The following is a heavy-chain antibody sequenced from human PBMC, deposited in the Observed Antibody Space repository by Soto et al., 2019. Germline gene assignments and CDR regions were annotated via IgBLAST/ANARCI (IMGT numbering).Heavy chain of an antibody. D-gene: IGHD2-2*02. CDR2: IIPILGIA. J-gene: IGHJ3*02. CDR3: ARDCSSTSCYTGDAFDI. Sequence: AASVKVSCKASGGTFSSYTISWVRQAPGQGPEWMGRIIPILGIANYAQKFQGRVTITADKSTSTAYMELSSLRSEDTAVYYCARDCSSTSCYTGDAFDIWGQGTMVTVSS. V-gene: IGHV1-69*04. CDR1: GGTFSSYT.